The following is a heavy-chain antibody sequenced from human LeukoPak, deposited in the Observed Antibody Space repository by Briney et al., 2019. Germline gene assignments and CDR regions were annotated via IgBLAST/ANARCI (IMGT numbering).Heavy chain of an antibody. D-gene: IGHD5-18*01. CDR3: ARDSGAWIQLWLDY. CDR2: ISSSGSTI. J-gene: IGHJ4*02. CDR1: GFTFSSYE. Sequence: GGSLRLSCAASGFTFSSYEMNWVRQAPGKGLEWVSYISSSGSTIYYADSVKGRFTISRDNAKNSLYLQMNSLRAEDTAVYYCARDSGAWIQLWLDYWGQGTLVTVSS. V-gene: IGHV3-48*03.